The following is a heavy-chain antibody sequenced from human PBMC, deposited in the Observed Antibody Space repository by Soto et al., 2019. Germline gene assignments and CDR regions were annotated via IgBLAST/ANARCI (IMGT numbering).Heavy chain of an antibody. CDR1: GFSISPYW. CDR3: VSDVDGCIASDCFRLFKG. CDR2: IKEDGSAA. Sequence: GGSLRLSCVASGFSISPYWMSWVRQAPGKGLEWVANIKEDGSAARYVDSARDRFLISRDNTKNSLYLQMTSLRAEDTAIYYCVSDVDGCIASDCFRLFKGWGRGSRVAVFS. D-gene: IGHD5-12*01. V-gene: IGHV3-7*03. J-gene: IGHJ4*02.